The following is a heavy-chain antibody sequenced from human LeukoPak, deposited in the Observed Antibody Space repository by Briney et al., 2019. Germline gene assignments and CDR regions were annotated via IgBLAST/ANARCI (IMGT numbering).Heavy chain of an antibody. CDR1: GGSISSYY. V-gene: IGHV4-59*01. D-gene: IGHD4-11*01. CDR3: ARNDYSNYYLPFFDP. CDR2: IYYSGST. J-gene: IGHJ5*02. Sequence: SETLSLTCTVSGGSISSYYWSWIRQPPGKGLEWIGYIYYSGSTNYNPSLKSRVTISVDTSKNQFSLKLSSVTAADTAVYYCARNDYSNYYLPFFDPWGQGTLVTVSS.